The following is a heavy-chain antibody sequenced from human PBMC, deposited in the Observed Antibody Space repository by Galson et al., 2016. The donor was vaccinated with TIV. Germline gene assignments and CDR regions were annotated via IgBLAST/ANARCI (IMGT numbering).Heavy chain of an antibody. CDR3: ARPSHYYDISSYYPLDY. D-gene: IGHD3-22*01. Sequence: SLRLSCAASGFSVSDNYINWVRQAPGKGLEWVSIVSSGYDTNNADSVKGRFTISRDNAKNTLYLQINGLRADDTAVYYCARPSHYYDISSYYPLDYWGQGTQVTVSS. J-gene: IGHJ4*02. CDR2: VSSGYDT. V-gene: IGHV3-66*04. CDR1: GFSVSDNY.